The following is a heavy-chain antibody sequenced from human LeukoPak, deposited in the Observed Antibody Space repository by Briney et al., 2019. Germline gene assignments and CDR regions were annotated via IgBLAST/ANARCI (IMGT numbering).Heavy chain of an antibody. V-gene: IGHV1-69*05. CDR3: ARDRGITGDGLDDY. CDR1: GGTFSSYA. CDR2: IIPIFGTA. J-gene: IGHJ4*02. D-gene: IGHD1-20*01. Sequence: SVKVSCKASGGTFSSYAISWVRQAPGQGLEWMGRIIPIFGTANYAQKFQGRVTITTDESTSTAYMELSSLRSDDTAVYYCARDRGITGDGLDDYWGQGTLVTVSS.